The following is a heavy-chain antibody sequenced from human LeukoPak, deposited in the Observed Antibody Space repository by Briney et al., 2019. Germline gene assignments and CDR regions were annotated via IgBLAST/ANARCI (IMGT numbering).Heavy chain of an antibody. CDR1: GIAFSTYN. Sequence: GGSLRLSCAASGIAFSTYNMNWVRQAPGKGLEWVASIGGSSPYINYADSVKGRFTISRDNARNSLSLEMNSLRVEDTAVYYCAREHSGYDFPGRDYYYMDVWGKGTTVTVSS. V-gene: IGHV3-21*06. J-gene: IGHJ6*03. CDR2: IGGSSPYI. CDR3: AREHSGYDFPGRDYYYMDV. D-gene: IGHD5-12*01.